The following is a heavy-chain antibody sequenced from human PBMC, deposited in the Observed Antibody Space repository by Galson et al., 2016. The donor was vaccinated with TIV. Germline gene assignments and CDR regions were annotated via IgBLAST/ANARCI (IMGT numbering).Heavy chain of an antibody. J-gene: IGHJ4*02. Sequence: WVRQAPGKGLEWIGSIQYSGSTYYNPSLKSRVTISVDTSKNHFSLKLSSVTAADTAVYYCARDTASGTYPGDFDYWGQGILVTVSS. V-gene: IGHV4-39*07. CDR3: ARDTASGTYPGDFDY. CDR2: IQYSGST. D-gene: IGHD1-26*01.